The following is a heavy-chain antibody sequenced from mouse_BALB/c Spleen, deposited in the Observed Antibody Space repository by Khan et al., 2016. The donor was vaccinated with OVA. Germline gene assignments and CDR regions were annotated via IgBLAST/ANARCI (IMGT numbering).Heavy chain of an antibody. V-gene: IGHV3-6*02. CDR2: IRYDGDS. CDR1: GYSITSGYF. D-gene: IGHD3-1*01. J-gene: IGHJ3*01. CDR3: ARGCGSGPAWFTY. Sequence: EVQLQESGPGLVKPSQSLSLTCSVTGYSITSGYFWNWIRRFPGNKLEWVGYIRYDGDSNYNPSLKNRISITRDKSQTRFFLKLNSLYPEDTATYVCARGCGSGPAWFTYWGQGTLVTVSA.